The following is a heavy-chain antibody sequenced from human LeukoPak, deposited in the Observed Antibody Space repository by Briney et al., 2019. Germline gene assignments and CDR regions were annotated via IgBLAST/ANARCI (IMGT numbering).Heavy chain of an antibody. CDR1: VGTFSSYA. CDR3: ARALPDSGSWEDYYYMDV. D-gene: IGHD6-13*01. V-gene: IGHV1-69*05. CDR2: IILIFGTA. Sequence: ASVKVSCKASVGTFSSYAISWVRQAPGQGLEWTGRIILIFGTANYAHKSQGRVTITTDESTNTAFMEHSSLRSEDTAVYCCARALPDSGSWEDYYYMDVWGKGTTVTVSS. J-gene: IGHJ6*03.